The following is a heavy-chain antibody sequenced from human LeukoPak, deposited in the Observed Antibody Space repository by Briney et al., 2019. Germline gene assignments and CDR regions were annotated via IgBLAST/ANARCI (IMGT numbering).Heavy chain of an antibody. J-gene: IGHJ6*02. Sequence: GASVKVSCKASGVTLSGYAISWVRQAPGQGLEWMGGIIPVFGTANYAQKFQGRVTITADESTSTAYMELSSLRSEDTAVYYCARPGYCSGGSCYYNYYYYGMDVWGQGTTVTVSS. V-gene: IGHV1-69*13. CDR1: GVTLSGYA. D-gene: IGHD2-15*01. CDR3: ARPGYCSGGSCYYNYYYYGMDV. CDR2: IIPVFGTA.